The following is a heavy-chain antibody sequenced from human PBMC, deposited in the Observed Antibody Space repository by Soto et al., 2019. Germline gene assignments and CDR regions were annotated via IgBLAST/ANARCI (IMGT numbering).Heavy chain of an antibody. CDR1: NCSVSTPAYY. CDR3: ARERPYYGFDY. Sequence: PXETLSLTCPVSNCSVSTPAYYWSWIRQPPGKGLEWIGYISYSGSTNYSPSLKSRVAISVDASKNQFSLKLSSVTAADTAVYYCARERPYYGFDYWGQGTLVTVSS. V-gene: IGHV4-61*08. D-gene: IGHD3-10*01. J-gene: IGHJ4*02. CDR2: ISYSGST.